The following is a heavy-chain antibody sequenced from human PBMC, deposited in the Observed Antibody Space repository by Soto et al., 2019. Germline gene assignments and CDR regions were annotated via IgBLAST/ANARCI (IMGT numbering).Heavy chain of an antibody. CDR3: ARFLSSSWSKSYYYSRDV. J-gene: IGHJ6*03. D-gene: IGHD6-13*01. V-gene: IGHV1-18*01. CDR1: GYTLTSYG. CDR2: ISAYNGNT. Sequence: GASVKGSCKASGYTLTSYGISWVRQAPGQGLEWMGWISAYNGNTNYAQKLQGRVTMTTDTSTSTAYMELRSLRSDDTAVYYCARFLSSSWSKSYYYSRDVGGKGTTATVPS.